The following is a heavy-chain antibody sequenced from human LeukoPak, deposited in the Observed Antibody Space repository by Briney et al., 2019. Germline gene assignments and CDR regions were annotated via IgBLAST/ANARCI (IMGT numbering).Heavy chain of an antibody. V-gene: IGHV3-66*02. D-gene: IGHD2-2*01. Sequence: PGGSLRLSCAASGFTVSSNYMSWVRQAPGKGLEWVSVIYSGGSTYYADPVKGRFTISRDNSKNTLYLQMNSLRAEDTAVYYCAKETRVCSSTSCILGAFDIWGQGTMVTVSS. CDR1: GFTVSSNY. J-gene: IGHJ3*02. CDR2: IYSGGST. CDR3: AKETRVCSSTSCILGAFDI.